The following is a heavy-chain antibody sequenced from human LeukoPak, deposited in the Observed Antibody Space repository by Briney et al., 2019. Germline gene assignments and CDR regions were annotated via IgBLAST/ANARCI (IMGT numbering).Heavy chain of an antibody. CDR3: ARQVRDCSSTTCYRFYYYGLDV. V-gene: IGHV5-51*01. Sequence: GESLKISCKGSGYRFTYYWIGWVRQMPGKGLEWMGIIYPGGSDTRYSPSFQGQVTISADKSVSTAYLQWSSLKASDTAIYYCARQVRDCSSTTCYRFYYYGLDVWGPGTTVTVSS. D-gene: IGHD2-2*01. J-gene: IGHJ6*02. CDR2: IYPGGSDT. CDR1: GYRFTYYW.